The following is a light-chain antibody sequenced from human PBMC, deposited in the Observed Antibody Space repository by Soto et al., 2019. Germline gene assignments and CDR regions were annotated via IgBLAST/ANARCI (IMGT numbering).Light chain of an antibody. CDR1: QSVSSY. CDR3: QQRSNWPPGLT. J-gene: IGKJ5*01. Sequence: EIVLTQSPATLSLSPGERATLSCRASQSVSSYLAWYQQKPGQAPRLLIYDASNRATGIPARFSGSGSGTEFTLTISRLEPEDFAVYYCQQRSNWPPGLTFGQGTRLEIK. V-gene: IGKV3-11*01. CDR2: DAS.